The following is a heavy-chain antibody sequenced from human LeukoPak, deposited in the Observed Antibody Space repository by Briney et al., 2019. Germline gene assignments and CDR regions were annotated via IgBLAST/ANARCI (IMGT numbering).Heavy chain of an antibody. J-gene: IGHJ3*02. Sequence: SETLSLTCTVSGGSISSGSYFWIWIRQPPGMGLEWLGSINYRGSTYYNPSLKSRVTISVDTSKNQFSLKLSSVTAADTALYYCARQIAVAGEWAFDIWGQGTMVTVSS. D-gene: IGHD6-19*01. CDR3: ARQIAVAGEWAFDI. CDR2: INYRGST. V-gene: IGHV4-39*01. CDR1: GGSISSGSYF.